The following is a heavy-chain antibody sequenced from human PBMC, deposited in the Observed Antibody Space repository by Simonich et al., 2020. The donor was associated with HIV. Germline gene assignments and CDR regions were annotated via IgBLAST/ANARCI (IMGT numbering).Heavy chain of an antibody. CDR1: GGTFSSYA. CDR2: FIPIFGTS. D-gene: IGHD4-17*01. V-gene: IGHV1-69*13. J-gene: IGHJ4*02. CDR3: AREDFGDYGGKHFDY. Sequence: QVQLVQSGAEVKKPGSSVQVSCKASGGTFSSYAISVVRQAPGQGLEWMGRFIPIFGTSNYAQKVQGGVTMNVDESPSTAYMELNSLTSEDTAIYYCAREDFGDYGGKHFDYWGQGTLVTVSS.